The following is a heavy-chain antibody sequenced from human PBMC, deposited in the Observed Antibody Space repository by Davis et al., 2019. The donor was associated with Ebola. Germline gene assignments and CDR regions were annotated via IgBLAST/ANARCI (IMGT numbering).Heavy chain of an antibody. CDR1: GGSISTYY. Sequence: SETLSLTCTVSGGSISTYYWSWIRQPPGKGLEWIGYIYYSGSTNYNPSLKSRVTISVDTSKNQFSLKLSSVTAADTAVYYCARRGYCSGGSCYPYYYYGMDVWGQGTTVTVSS. V-gene: IGHV4-59*01. CDR3: ARRGYCSGGSCYPYYYYGMDV. CDR2: IYYSGST. D-gene: IGHD2-15*01. J-gene: IGHJ6*02.